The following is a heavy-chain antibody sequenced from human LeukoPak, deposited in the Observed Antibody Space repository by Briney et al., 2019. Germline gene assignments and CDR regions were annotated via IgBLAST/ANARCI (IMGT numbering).Heavy chain of an antibody. CDR3: ARVKMGAIRRDGYKGAFDI. D-gene: IGHD5-24*01. CDR2: INHSGST. J-gene: IGHJ3*02. V-gene: IGHV4-34*01. CDR1: GGSISSYY. Sequence: MPSETLSLTCTVSGGSISSYYWSWIRQPPGKGLEWIGEINHSGSTNYNPSLKSRVTISVDTSKNQFSLKLSSVTAADTAVYYCARVKMGAIRRDGYKGAFDIWGQGTMVTVSS.